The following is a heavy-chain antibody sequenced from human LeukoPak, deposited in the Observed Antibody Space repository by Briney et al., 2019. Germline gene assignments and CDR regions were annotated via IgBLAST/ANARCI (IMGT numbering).Heavy chain of an antibody. J-gene: IGHJ6*04. D-gene: IGHD3-10*02. CDR3: AELGITMIGGV. Sequence: SGGSLRLSCTASGLLFGDYAMTWVRQAPGKGLEWVGFIRSKPYGGTAEYAESVKGRFTISRDNAKNSLYLQMNSLRAEDTAVYHCAELGITMIGGVWGKGTTVTISS. CDR2: IRSKPYGGTA. V-gene: IGHV3-49*04. CDR1: GLLFGDYA.